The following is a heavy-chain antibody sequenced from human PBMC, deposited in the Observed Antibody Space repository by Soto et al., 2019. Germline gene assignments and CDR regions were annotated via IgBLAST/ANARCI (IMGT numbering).Heavy chain of an antibody. CDR3: TLDLFVISTSTVTTDAH. D-gene: IGHD4-17*01. V-gene: IGHV1-18*04. Sequence: VQLVQSGAELKKPGASVRVSCKASGYTFTSFGLSWVRQAPGQGPEWMGWISPETGKTAYSYKFQDRVTMTTDASTSTLYLDLGSLRSDDTAVYYCTLDLFVISTSTVTTDAHWGQGTLVTVSS. J-gene: IGHJ4*02. CDR1: GYTFTSFG. CDR2: ISPETGKT.